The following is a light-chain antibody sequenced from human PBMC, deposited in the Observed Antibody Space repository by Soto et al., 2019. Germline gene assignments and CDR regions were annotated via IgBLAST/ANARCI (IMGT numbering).Light chain of an antibody. V-gene: IGKV1-5*01. Sequence: DIEMTQSPSTLSASVGDRVTITCRASQTISSWLAWYQQKPGKAPNLLIYDASSLESGVPSRFSGSGSGTEFTLTISSLQPDDFATYYCQQYHSYPLTFGGGTQLEIK. CDR1: QTISSW. CDR2: DAS. CDR3: QQYHSYPLT. J-gene: IGKJ4*01.